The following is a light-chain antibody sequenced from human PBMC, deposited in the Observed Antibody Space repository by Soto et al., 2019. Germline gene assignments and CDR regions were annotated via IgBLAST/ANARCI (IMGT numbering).Light chain of an antibody. CDR1: QSITNN. V-gene: IGKV1-39*01. CDR2: STS. Sequence: DIQMTQSPSSLSASVGDRVTITCRASQSITNNVNWYQQKAGKAPKLLIYSTSSLQSGVPSRFSDSGSGTDFTLTISSLQPEDFATYYCQQTYSIPPLTFGGGTTVELK. CDR3: QQTYSIPPLT. J-gene: IGKJ4*01.